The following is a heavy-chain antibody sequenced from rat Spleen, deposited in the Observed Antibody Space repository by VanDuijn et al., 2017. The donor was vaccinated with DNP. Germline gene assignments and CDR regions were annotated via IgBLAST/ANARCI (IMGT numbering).Heavy chain of an antibody. CDR1: GFTFSNYY. CDR3: TRGNYDGSYYYGLYAMDV. Sequence: EVQLVESGGDLVRPGRSMKLSCAASGFTFSNYYMAWVRQAPTKGLEWVASISTGGGNTYYRDSVKGRFTISRDNAKSTLYLQMNSLRSEDTATYYCTRGNYDGSYYYGLYAMDVWGQGTSVTVSS. J-gene: IGHJ4*01. D-gene: IGHD1-12*02. CDR2: ISTGGGNT. V-gene: IGHV5-25*01.